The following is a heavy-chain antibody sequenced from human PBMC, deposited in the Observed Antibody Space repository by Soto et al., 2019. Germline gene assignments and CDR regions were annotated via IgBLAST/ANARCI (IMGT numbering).Heavy chain of an antibody. J-gene: IGHJ4*02. Sequence: QVQLVESGGGVVQPGRSLRLSCAASGFTFSSYAMHWVRQAPGGGLEWVAIISYDESIKYYADSVKGRFTISRDNSKDTLYLQMNSLRAEDTAVYYCARGAALRPRDRRSYFDYWGQGTLVTVSS. CDR3: ARGAALRPRDRRSYFDY. CDR1: GFTFSSYA. CDR2: ISYDESIK. V-gene: IGHV3-30*01.